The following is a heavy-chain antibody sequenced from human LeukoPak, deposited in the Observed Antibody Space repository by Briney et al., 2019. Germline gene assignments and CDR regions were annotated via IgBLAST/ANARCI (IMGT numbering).Heavy chain of an antibody. D-gene: IGHD1-26*01. Sequence: PSETLSLTCSVSGGSISSHYWSWIRHRAGTGLEWIGRMYAFGDTDYNASLKSRVTMSIDTSKNQFSLNLTSVTAADTALYYCARVSGKRYYMDVWGKGTTITVSS. CDR3: ARVSGKRYYMDV. J-gene: IGHJ6*03. V-gene: IGHV4-4*07. CDR1: GGSISSHY. CDR2: MYAFGDT.